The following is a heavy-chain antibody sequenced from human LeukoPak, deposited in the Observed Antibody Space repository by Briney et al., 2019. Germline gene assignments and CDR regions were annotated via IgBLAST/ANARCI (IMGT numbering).Heavy chain of an antibody. Sequence: GGSLRLSCAASGFTFSSYNMNWVRQAPGKGLEWVSSISTSSNYMYYADSVKGRFTISRDNAKNSLYPQMNSLRADDTAVYYCARETTWILDYWGQGTLVTVSS. CDR2: ISTSSNYM. J-gene: IGHJ4*02. CDR3: ARETTWILDY. D-gene: IGHD5-18*01. V-gene: IGHV3-21*01. CDR1: GFTFSSYN.